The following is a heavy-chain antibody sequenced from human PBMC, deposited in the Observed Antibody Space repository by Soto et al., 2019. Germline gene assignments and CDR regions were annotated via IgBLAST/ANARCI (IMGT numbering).Heavy chain of an antibody. J-gene: IGHJ4*02. V-gene: IGHV3-15*07. CDR2: IKSKAGGETT. CDR3: DAYYDIASGLARL. D-gene: IGHD3-9*01. Sequence: EVQLVESGGGLVKPGGSLGLSCGASGFSFNNVWMHWVRQAPGRGLARVGRIKSKAGGETTDYAEPVKGTFTVSRDNSTNTESLHMNSLKTEGIAIYYCDAYYDIASGLARLWGQGTPVTVSS. CDR1: GFSFNNVW.